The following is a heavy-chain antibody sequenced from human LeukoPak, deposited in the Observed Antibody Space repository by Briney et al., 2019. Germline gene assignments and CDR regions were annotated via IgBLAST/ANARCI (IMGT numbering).Heavy chain of an antibody. J-gene: IGHJ5*02. CDR1: GFTFSSYG. CDR2: ISYDGSNK. V-gene: IGHV3-30*18. D-gene: IGHD4-23*01. Sequence: GGSLRLSCAASGFTFSSYGMHWVRQAPGKGLEWVAVISYDGSNKYYADSVKGRFTIFRDNSKNTLYLQMNSLRAEDTAVYYCAKIPSATVVTSFGLWGQGTLVTVSS. CDR3: AKIPSATVVTSFGL.